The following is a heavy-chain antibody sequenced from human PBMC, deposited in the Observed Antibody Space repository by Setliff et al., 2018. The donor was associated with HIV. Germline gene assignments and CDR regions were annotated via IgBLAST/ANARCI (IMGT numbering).Heavy chain of an antibody. D-gene: IGHD3-10*02. CDR2: VNYSGST. Sequence: SETLSLTCTVSGVSTSSHYLSWIRQPPGKGLEWIGYVNYSGSTNYNPSLKSRVTISPDTSKNQFSLKLQSVTAADTAVYYCARGRMFGEFDFDYWGQGTLVTVSS. V-gene: IGHV4-59*11. CDR3: ARGRMFGEFDFDY. CDR1: GVSTSSHY. J-gene: IGHJ4*02.